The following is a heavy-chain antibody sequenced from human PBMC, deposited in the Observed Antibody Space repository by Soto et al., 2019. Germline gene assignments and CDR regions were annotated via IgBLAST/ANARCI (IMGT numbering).Heavy chain of an antibody. D-gene: IGHD5-18*01. CDR2: IYHNGNT. Sequence: SETLSLTCSVTDASISHYYLTWIRQSPGKGLEWIGYIYHNGNTKYNPSIKSRVIISTDMSKNQFSLKLNSVTAADTAVYYCASLDTGMGPFDYWGPGSLVTVSS. CDR1: DASISHYY. J-gene: IGHJ4*02. V-gene: IGHV4-59*01. CDR3: ASLDTGMGPFDY.